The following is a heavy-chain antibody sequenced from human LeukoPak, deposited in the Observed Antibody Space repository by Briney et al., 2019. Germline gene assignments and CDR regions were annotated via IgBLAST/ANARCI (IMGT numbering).Heavy chain of an antibody. D-gene: IGHD6-19*01. J-gene: IGHJ4*02. CDR1: DFTFSSFG. CDR2: ISYDGTNK. CDR3: ARFSNPAVAGLDY. Sequence: GRSLRLSCVVSDFTFSSFGMHWVRQAPGKGLEWVAVISYDGTNKYYADSVKGRFTISRDNAMNSLYLQMSSLRAEDTAVYYCARFSNPAVAGLDYWGQGTLVTVSS. V-gene: IGHV3-30*03.